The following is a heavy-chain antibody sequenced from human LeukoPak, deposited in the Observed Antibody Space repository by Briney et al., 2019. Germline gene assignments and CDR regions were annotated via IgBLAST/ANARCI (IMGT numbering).Heavy chain of an antibody. Sequence: SETLSLTCTVSGGSVSSGSYYWTWIRQPPGKGLAWIGYIYYSGGTNYNPSLKSRVIISVDTSKNQFSLKLSSVTAADTAVYYCARSIRMVRGVIPFYYGMDVWGKGTTVTVSS. CDR1: GGSVSSGSYY. D-gene: IGHD3-10*01. V-gene: IGHV4-61*01. CDR3: ARSIRMVRGVIPFYYGMDV. CDR2: IYYSGGT. J-gene: IGHJ6*04.